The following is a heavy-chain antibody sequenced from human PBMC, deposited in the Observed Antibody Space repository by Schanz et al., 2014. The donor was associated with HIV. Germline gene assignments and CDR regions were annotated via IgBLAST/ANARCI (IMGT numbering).Heavy chain of an antibody. Sequence: QVQLVQSGAEVKKPGASVKVSCKASGYTFTTNDINWVRQATGQGLEWMGIINPSGGSTSYAQKFQGRVTMTRDTSTSTVYMELSSLRSEDTAVYYCARGQDWPGPQLDHWGHGTLVIVSS. J-gene: IGHJ5*02. D-gene: IGHD3-9*01. CDR1: GYTFTTND. CDR2: INPSGGST. CDR3: ARGQDWPGPQLDH. V-gene: IGHV1-46*01.